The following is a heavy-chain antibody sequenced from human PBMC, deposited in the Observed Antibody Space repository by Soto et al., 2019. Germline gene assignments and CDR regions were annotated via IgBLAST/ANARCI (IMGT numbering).Heavy chain of an antibody. J-gene: IGHJ6*02. CDR2: ISAYNGNT. CDR3: ARRLRYFDWLFQDYGMDV. D-gene: IGHD3-9*01. CDR1: GYTFTSYG. V-gene: IGHV1-18*01. Sequence: GASVKVSCKASGYTFTSYGISWVRQAPGQGLEWMGWISAYNGNTNYAQKLQGRVTMTTDTSTSTAYMELRSLRSDDTAVYYCARRLRYFDWLFQDYGMDVWGQGTTVTVSS.